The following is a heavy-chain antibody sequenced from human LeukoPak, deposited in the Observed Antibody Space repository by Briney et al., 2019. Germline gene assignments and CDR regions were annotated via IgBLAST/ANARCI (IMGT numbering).Heavy chain of an antibody. CDR3: ARGRSVTTSSPFDY. J-gene: IGHJ4*02. V-gene: IGHV1-2*02. CDR2: INPNSGGT. D-gene: IGHD4-17*01. CDR1: GYTVTGNY. Sequence: ASVKVSCKASGYTVTGNYLHWVRQAPGQGLEWMGWINPNSGGTKHGQKFQGRVSMTRDTSISTAYLELSSLRSDDTAVYYCARGRSVTTSSPFDYWGQGTLFTVSS.